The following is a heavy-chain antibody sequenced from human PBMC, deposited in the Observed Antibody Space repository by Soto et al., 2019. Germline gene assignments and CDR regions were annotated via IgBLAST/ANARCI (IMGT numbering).Heavy chain of an antibody. CDR3: ARARHDYGDYVIAFDI. V-gene: IGHV4-59*01. J-gene: IGHJ3*02. Sequence: PSETLSLTCTVSGGSISSYYWSWIRQPPGKGLEWIGYIYYSGSTNYNPSLKSRVTISVDTSKNQFSLKLSSVTAADTAVYYCARARHDYGDYVIAFDIWGQGTMVTVS. CDR1: GGSISSYY. D-gene: IGHD4-17*01. CDR2: IYYSGST.